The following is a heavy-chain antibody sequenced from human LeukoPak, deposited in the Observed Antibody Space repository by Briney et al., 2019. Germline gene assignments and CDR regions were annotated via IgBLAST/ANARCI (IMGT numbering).Heavy chain of an antibody. CDR1: GYSFTDYF. J-gene: IGHJ5*02. CDR3: ARLAGDYGQSNWFDP. V-gene: IGHV1-2*02. Sequence: ASVNVSCKASGYSFTDYFIHWVRQAPGQGLEWMGWINPNSGGTNYAQKFQGRVTMTRDTSISTAYMELSRLRSDDTAVYYCARLAGDYGQSNWFDPWGQGTLVTVSS. CDR2: INPNSGGT. D-gene: IGHD4-17*01.